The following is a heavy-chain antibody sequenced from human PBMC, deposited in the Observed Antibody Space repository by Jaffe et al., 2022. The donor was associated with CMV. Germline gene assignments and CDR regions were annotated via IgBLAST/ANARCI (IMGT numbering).Heavy chain of an antibody. J-gene: IGHJ6*02. CDR1: GGSISSYY. Sequence: QVQLQESGPGLVKPSETLSLTCTVSGGSISSYYWSWIRQPPGKGLEWIGYIYYSGSTNYNPSLKSRVTISVDTSKNQFSLKLSSVTAADTAVYYCARVDFWSGSDLYYYYGMDVWGQGTTVTVSS. CDR3: ARVDFWSGSDLYYYYGMDV. CDR2: IYYSGST. D-gene: IGHD3-3*01. V-gene: IGHV4-59*01.